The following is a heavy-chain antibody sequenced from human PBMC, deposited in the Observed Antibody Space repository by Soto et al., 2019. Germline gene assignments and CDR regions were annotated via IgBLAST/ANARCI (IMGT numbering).Heavy chain of an antibody. Sequence: GESLKISCKGTGYSFTGYWIGWVLQMPGKGLEWMGIIYPADSDTRYSPSFQGQVTISADKSINTAYLQWSSLKASDTAMYYCARLQAAAGDNDLTFDYWGQGTLVTVSS. CDR3: ARLQAAAGDNDLTFDY. CDR2: IYPADSDT. CDR1: GYSFTGYW. D-gene: IGHD6-13*01. J-gene: IGHJ4*02. V-gene: IGHV5-51*01.